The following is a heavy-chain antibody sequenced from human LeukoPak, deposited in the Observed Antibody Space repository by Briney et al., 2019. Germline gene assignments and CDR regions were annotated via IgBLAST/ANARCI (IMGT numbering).Heavy chain of an antibody. CDR1: GFTFSNYW. Sequence: GGSPRLSCEGSGFTFSNYWMTLVRQAPGKGLEWVANIKTDGSERHYGDSVEGRFTISRDNAKNSLYLQMNSLRAEDTAVYYCAKDRFSVAALDGWFDPWGQGTLVTVSS. V-gene: IGHV3-7*03. J-gene: IGHJ5*02. D-gene: IGHD6-19*01. CDR3: AKDRFSVAALDGWFDP. CDR2: IKTDGSER.